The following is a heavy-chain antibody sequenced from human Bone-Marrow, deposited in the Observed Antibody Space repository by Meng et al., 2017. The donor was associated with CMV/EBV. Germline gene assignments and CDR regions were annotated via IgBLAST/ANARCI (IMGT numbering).Heavy chain of an antibody. CDR3: ASSVMDV. CDR2: INNDGSST. V-gene: IGHV3-74*01. J-gene: IGHJ6*02. Sequence: GGSLRLSCAASGFTFSNYWMHWVRQAPGKGLVWVSHINNDGSSTNYADSVKGRFTISRDNAKNTLYLQMNSLRAEDTAVYYCASSVMDVWGQGTTVTASS. CDR1: GFTFSNYW.